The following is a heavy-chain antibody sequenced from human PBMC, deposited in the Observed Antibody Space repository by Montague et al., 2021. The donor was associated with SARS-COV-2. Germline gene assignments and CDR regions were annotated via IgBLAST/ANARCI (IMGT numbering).Heavy chain of an antibody. V-gene: IGHV3-74*01. D-gene: IGHD2/OR15-2a*01. Sequence: SLRLSCTASGFTFSSYWMHWVRQAPGKGLVWVSYINSDGSITHYADSVKGRFTISRDNAKSTLYLQMNNLRAGDTAVYYCAKGGFYRFDAFDTWGQGTIVTVSS. CDR1: GFTFSSYW. CDR3: AKGGFYRFDAFDT. J-gene: IGHJ3*02. CDR2: INSDGSIT.